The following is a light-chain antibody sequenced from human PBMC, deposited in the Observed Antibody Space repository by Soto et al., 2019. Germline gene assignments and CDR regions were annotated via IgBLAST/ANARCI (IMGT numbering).Light chain of an antibody. Sequence: QSVLTQPPSVSGAPGQRVTISCTGSSSNIGAGYDVHWYQQLPGTAPKLLIYGNSNRPSGVPDRFSGSKSGTSASLAITGLQAEHEADYYCQSYDSSLSGWDVVFGGGTKLTVL. V-gene: IGLV1-40*01. J-gene: IGLJ2*01. CDR1: SSNIGAGYD. CDR3: QSYDSSLSGWDVV. CDR2: GNS.